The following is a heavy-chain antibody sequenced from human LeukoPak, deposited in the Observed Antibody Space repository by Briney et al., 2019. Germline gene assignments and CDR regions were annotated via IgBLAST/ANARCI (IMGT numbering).Heavy chain of an antibody. D-gene: IGHD3-10*02. CDR3: AELGITMIGGV. V-gene: IGHV3-48*03. J-gene: IGHJ6*04. CDR2: ISSSGSTI. Sequence: GGSLTLSCEDSGFTFRSYEMNWVRQAPGKGLEWVSYISSSGSTIYYADSVKGRFTISRDNAKNSLYLQMDSLRAEDTAVYYCAELGITMIGGVWGKGTTVTISS. CDR1: GFTFRSYE.